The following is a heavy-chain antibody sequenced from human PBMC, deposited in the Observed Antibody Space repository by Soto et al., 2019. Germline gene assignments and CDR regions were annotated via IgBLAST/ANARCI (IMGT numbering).Heavy chain of an antibody. CDR3: TTGLSNGYYNFDY. J-gene: IGHJ4*02. Sequence: EVQLVESGGGLLKPGDSLRLSCATSGFTFSDTYLSWVRQAPGKGLEWVGRIKRQADGGTTDYAAPVKDRFTISRDDSKNTLYLQMNSLQTEDTALYYCTTGLSNGYYNFDYWGQGTLVTVSS. CDR1: GFTFSDTY. D-gene: IGHD3-22*01. CDR2: IKRQADGGTT. V-gene: IGHV3-15*01.